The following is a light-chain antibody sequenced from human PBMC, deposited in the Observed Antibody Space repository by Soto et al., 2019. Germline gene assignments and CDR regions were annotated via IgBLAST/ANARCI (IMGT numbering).Light chain of an antibody. CDR3: QQAHSCPLT. CDR1: KGISSW. Sequence: DIQITQSPSSVSASVGDRVTITCRASKGISSWLAWYQQKPGTAPNILISAASSLQSGVPSRFSGSGSGTDFTLIISNLQPEDFATYYCQQAHSCPLTFGGGTKVEI. V-gene: IGKV1-12*01. J-gene: IGKJ4*01. CDR2: AAS.